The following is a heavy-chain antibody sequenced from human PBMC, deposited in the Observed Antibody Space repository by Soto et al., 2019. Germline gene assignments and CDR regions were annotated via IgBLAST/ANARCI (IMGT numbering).Heavy chain of an antibody. D-gene: IGHD3-10*01. CDR3: ARDGYYGSGSYGMDV. CDR1: GYSFSNYG. J-gene: IGHJ6*02. CDR2: ISDYNGNT. V-gene: IGHV1-18*01. Sequence: ASVKVSCKTSGYSFSNYGISWVRQAPRQGLEWLGWISDYNGNTNYAQKFQGRVIMTTDTSTKTAYMVLRSLRFDDTAVYYCARDGYYGSGSYGMDVWGQGTTVTVSS.